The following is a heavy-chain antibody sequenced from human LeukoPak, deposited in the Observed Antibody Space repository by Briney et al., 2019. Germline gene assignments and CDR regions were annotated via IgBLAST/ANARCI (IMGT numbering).Heavy chain of an antibody. Sequence: ATVKISCKVSGYTFTDYYMHWVQQAPGKGLECMGLVDPEDGETIYAEKFQGRVTITADTSTDTAYMELSSLRSEDTAVYYCATDPSPPVVWADAFDIWGQGTMVTVSS. D-gene: IGHD2-15*01. J-gene: IGHJ3*02. CDR2: VDPEDGET. CDR3: ATDPSPPVVWADAFDI. V-gene: IGHV1-69-2*01. CDR1: GYTFTDYY.